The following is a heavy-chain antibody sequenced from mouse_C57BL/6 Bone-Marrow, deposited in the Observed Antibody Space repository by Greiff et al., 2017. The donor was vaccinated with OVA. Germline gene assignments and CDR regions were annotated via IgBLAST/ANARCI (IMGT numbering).Heavy chain of an antibody. CDR1: GYTFTSYW. J-gene: IGHJ3*01. V-gene: IGHV1-5*01. CDR3: TRSLRSFAY. Sequence: VQLQQSGTVLARPGASVKMSCKTSGYTFTSYWMHWVKQRPGQGLEWIGAIYPGNSDTSYNQKFKCKAKLTAVTSASTAYMELSSLTNEDSAVYYCTRSLRSFAYWGQGTLVTVSA. D-gene: IGHD1-1*01. CDR2: IYPGNSDT.